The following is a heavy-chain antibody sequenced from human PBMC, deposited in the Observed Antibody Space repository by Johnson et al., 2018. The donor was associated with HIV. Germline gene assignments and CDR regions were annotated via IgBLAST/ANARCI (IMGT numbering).Heavy chain of an antibody. D-gene: IGHD2-21*02. CDR1: GFSFSNYA. V-gene: IGHV3-30*04. J-gene: IGHJ3*02. CDR2: ISYDGSNK. CDR3: AKDLGWGLGDDAFDI. Sequence: QVQLVESGGGVVQPGRSLRLSCAASGFSFSNYAIEWVRQAPGKGLEWVALISYDGSNKYYADSVKGRFTISRDNSKNTLFLQMNSLRAEDTAVYYCAKDLGWGLGDDAFDIWGQGTMVTVSS.